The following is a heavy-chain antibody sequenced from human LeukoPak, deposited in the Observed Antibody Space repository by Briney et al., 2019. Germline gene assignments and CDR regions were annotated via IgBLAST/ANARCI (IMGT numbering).Heavy chain of an antibody. V-gene: IGHV4-39*01. CDR2: IYYSGST. D-gene: IGHD5-18*01. CDR3: ARELIQLWCPAFDY. CDR1: GGSISSSSYY. J-gene: IGHJ4*02. Sequence: SETLSLTCTVSGGSISSSSYYWGWIRQPPGKGLEWIGSIYYSGSTYYNPFLKSRVTISVDTSKNQFSLKLSSVTAADTAVYYCARELIQLWCPAFDYWGQGTLVTVSS.